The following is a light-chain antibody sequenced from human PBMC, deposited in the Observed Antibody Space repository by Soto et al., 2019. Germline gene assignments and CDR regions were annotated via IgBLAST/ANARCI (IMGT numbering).Light chain of an antibody. CDR2: GAS. V-gene: IGKV3-20*01. Sequence: DIVMTQSPATLSLSPGERATLSCRASRSISSSYLAWYQQKPGQAPRLLIYGASSRATDIPDRFSGSGSGTDCTLTISRLEPEDFAVYYCQQYGSSLIYTFGQGTKLEMK. CDR1: RSISSSY. J-gene: IGKJ2*01. CDR3: QQYGSSLIYT.